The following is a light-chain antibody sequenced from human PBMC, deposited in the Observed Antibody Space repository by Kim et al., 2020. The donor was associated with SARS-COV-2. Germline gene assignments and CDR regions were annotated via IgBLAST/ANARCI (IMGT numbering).Light chain of an antibody. CDR1: QSISND. CDR3: QQYNSWPYT. Sequence: EVVMTQSPAALSVSPGERATLSCRASQSISNDLAWYQQKPGQAPRLLIYGASTRATGIPARFGGSGSGTQFTLAISSLQSEDFAVYYCQQYNSWPYTFGQGTKLEI. V-gene: IGKV3-15*01. J-gene: IGKJ2*01. CDR2: GAS.